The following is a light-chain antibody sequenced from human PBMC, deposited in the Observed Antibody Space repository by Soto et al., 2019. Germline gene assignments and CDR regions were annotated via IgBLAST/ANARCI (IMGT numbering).Light chain of an antibody. J-gene: IGKJ1*01. CDR3: QQSYSTPWT. V-gene: IGKV1-39*01. CDR2: AAS. CDR1: QSISSY. Sequence: DIQMTQSPSSLSASVGDRVTITCRASQSISSYLNWYQQKPGKAHKLLIYAASSLQSGVPSRFSGSASGTDFTLTISSLQPEYFATYYCQQSYSTPWTFGQGTKVEIK.